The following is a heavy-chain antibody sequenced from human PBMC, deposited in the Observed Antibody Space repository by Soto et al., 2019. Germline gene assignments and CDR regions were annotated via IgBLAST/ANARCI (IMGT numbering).Heavy chain of an antibody. Sequence: EVQLVESGGGLVQPGGSLKLSCAASGFIFSGSAVHWVRQASGKGLEWVGRILSKAGNYATAYPASMKGRFTISRDDSENTAFLQMKSLKTEETAVYSCIRGGSAYYYDYWGQGTLVAVSS. V-gene: IGHV3-73*01. CDR2: ILSKAGNYAT. CDR1: GFIFSGSA. J-gene: IGHJ4*02. CDR3: IRGGSAYYYDY.